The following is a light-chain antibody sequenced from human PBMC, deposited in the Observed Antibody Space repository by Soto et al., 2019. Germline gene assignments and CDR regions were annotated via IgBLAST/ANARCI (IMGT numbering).Light chain of an antibody. J-gene: IGKJ1*01. CDR1: QSVSSSY. V-gene: IGKV3-20*01. Sequence: EFVLTQSPGTLSLSPGERATLSCRASQSVSSSYLAWYQQKPGQAPRLLIYGASRRATGIPERFSGSGSGTDFTLTINRLEPEDFAVYYCQQYGSSPTFGLGTKVDIK. CDR3: QQYGSSPT. CDR2: GAS.